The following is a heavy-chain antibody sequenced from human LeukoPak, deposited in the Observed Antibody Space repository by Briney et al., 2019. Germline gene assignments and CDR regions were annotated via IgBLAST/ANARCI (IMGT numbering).Heavy chain of an antibody. V-gene: IGHV3-74*01. Sequence: GGSLRLSCAASGFTFSSYWMHWVRQAPGKGLVWVSRINSDGSSTSHADSVKGRLTISRDNAKNTLYLQMNSLRAEDTAVYYCASIEYYYDSSGYYYPDDYWGQGTLVTVSS. CDR3: ASIEYYYDSSGYYYPDDY. D-gene: IGHD3-22*01. J-gene: IGHJ4*02. CDR2: INSDGSST. CDR1: GFTFSSYW.